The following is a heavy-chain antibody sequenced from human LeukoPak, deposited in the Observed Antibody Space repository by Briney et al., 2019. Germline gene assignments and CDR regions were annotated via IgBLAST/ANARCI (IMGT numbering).Heavy chain of an antibody. CDR3: ATDGRSSGWYGFDY. CDR2: ITSPVGRI. D-gene: IGHD6-19*01. J-gene: IGHJ4*02. Sequence: PGGSLRLSCRTSGFSFSDYAMTWVRQAPGKGLEWVSSITSPVGRIYYADSLKGRITISRDNARSTLYLQMNSLRAEDTAVYYCATDGRSSGWYGFDYWGQGILVSVSS. V-gene: IGHV3-21*01. CDR1: GFSFSDYA.